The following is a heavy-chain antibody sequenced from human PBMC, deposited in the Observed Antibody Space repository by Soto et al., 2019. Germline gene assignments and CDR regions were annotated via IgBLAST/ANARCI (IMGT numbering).Heavy chain of an antibody. Sequence: GGSLRLSCAASGFTFSSYSMNWVRQAPGKGLEWVSYISSSSSTIYYADSVKGRFTISRDNAKNSLYLQMNSLRAEDTAVYYCARDRSTIAAAGTGNSYYYYYYMDVWGKGTTVTVSS. D-gene: IGHD6-13*01. V-gene: IGHV3-48*01. J-gene: IGHJ6*03. CDR1: GFTFSSYS. CDR2: ISSSSSTI. CDR3: ARDRSTIAAAGTGNSYYYYYYMDV.